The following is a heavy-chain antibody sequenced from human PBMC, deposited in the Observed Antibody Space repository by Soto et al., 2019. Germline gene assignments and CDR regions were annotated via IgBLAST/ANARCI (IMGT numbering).Heavy chain of an antibody. V-gene: IGHV3-23*01. Sequence: PGGSLRLSCAASGFTFSSYAMSWVRQAPGKGLESVSSISGSGGSTYNADPVKGRFTISRDNSKNTVYLQMISLRAEDTAVYYCAKGSSFSSTYHFDYWGQGTLVTVSS. J-gene: IGHJ4*02. CDR2: ISGSGGST. D-gene: IGHD2-2*01. CDR1: GFTFSSYA. CDR3: AKGSSFSSTYHFDY.